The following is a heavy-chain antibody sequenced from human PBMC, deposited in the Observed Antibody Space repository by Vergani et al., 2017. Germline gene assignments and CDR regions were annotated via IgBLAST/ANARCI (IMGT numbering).Heavy chain of an antibody. Sequence: QVQLQQWGAGLLKPSETLSLTCAVYGGSFSGYYWSWIRQPPGKGLEWSGEINHSGSTNYNPSLKSRVTISVDTSKNQFSLKLSSVTAADTAVYYCARLARLRYCSGGSCYYYYGMDVWGQGTTVTVSS. CDR3: ARLARLRYCSGGSCYYYYGMDV. D-gene: IGHD2-15*01. CDR2: INHSGST. CDR1: GGSFSGYY. J-gene: IGHJ6*02. V-gene: IGHV4-34*01.